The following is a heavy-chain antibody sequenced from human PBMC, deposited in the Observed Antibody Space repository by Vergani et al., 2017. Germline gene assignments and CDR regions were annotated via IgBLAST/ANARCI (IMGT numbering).Heavy chain of an antibody. D-gene: IGHD3-22*01. V-gene: IGHV3-23*01. J-gene: IGHJ4*02. CDR3: ARLSYDTTPYLQGGYDC. CDR2: ISARYPST. CDR1: GFTFSACP. Sequence: EVQLLQSGGGVIQPGGSVRLSCSASGFTFSACPMTWVRQAPWKGLEWVSAISARYPSTYSADSVKGRFTISRDNSKNMLYLQMNSLRAEDTAVYYCARLSYDTTPYLQGGYDCWGQGTRVAVSS.